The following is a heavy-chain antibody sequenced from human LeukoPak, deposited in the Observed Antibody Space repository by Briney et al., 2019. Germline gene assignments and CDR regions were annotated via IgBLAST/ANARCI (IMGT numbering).Heavy chain of an antibody. V-gene: IGHV4-39*07. J-gene: IGHJ4*02. Sequence: GSLRLSCAASGFTFSSHSMNWVRQPPGKGLEWIGSVYSSGSIYYNPSLRSQITISIDTSKNQFSLKLTSVAAADTAMYYCTRDMEYPGAGFDYWGQGIPVTVSS. CDR1: GFTFSSHS. CDR3: TRDMEYPGAGFDY. CDR2: VYSSGSI. D-gene: IGHD3-3*01.